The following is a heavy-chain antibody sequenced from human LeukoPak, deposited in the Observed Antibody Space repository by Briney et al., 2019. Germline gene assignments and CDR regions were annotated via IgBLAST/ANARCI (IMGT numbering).Heavy chain of an antibody. CDR2: INPSGGST. V-gene: IGHV1-46*01. CDR3: ARDRMAQYYFDY. CDR1: GYTFTSYY. J-gene: IGHJ4*02. D-gene: IGHD5-24*01. Sequence: GASVKVSCKASGYTFTSYYMHWVRQAPGQGLEWMGIINPSGGSTSYARKFQGRVTMTRDTSTSTVYMELSSLRSEDTAVYYCARDRMAQYYFDYWGQGTLVTVSS.